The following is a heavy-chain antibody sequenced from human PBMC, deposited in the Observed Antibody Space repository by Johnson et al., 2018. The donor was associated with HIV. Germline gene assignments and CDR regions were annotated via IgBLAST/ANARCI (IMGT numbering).Heavy chain of an antibody. CDR2: ISYDGSNK. Sequence: QLPLVESAGGVLQPGRSLRLSCPASGFTFSSYAMPWVRQAPGQGLEWVAVISYDGSNKYYADSVQGRFTISRDNSKNTLYLQLNSLRAEDTAVYYCARDATYYYDSSGYHDAFDIWGQGTMVTVSS. D-gene: IGHD3-22*01. CDR3: ARDATYYYDSSGYHDAFDI. CDR1: GFTFSSYA. V-gene: IGHV3-30-3*01. J-gene: IGHJ3*02.